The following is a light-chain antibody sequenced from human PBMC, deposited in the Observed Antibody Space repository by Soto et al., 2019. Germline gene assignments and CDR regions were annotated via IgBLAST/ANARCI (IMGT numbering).Light chain of an antibody. CDR1: QSVSSY. CDR3: PKPNKLPFY. Sequence: EIVLTQSPATLSLSPGERATLSCRASQSVSSYLAWYQQKPGQAPRLLIYDASNRATGIPARFRGSGSGTDLALNNSSHEPEDFAVYSWPKPNKLPFYFGGGNKVEIK. CDR2: DAS. V-gene: IGKV3-11*01. J-gene: IGKJ4*01.